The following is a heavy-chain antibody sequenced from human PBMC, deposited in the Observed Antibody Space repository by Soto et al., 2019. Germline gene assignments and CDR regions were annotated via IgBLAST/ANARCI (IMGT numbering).Heavy chain of an antibody. CDR1: GFTFSSYD. D-gene: IGHD6-13*01. V-gene: IGHV3-13*01. CDR2: IGTAGDT. CDR3: ARVTYSSSWYTQYYFDY. J-gene: IGHJ4*02. Sequence: EVQLVESGGGLVQPGGSLRLSCAASGFTFSSYDMHWVRQATGKGLEWVSAIGTAGDTYYPGSVKGRFTISRENAKNSLYLQMNSLRAEDTAVYYCARVTYSSSWYTQYYFDYWGQGTLVTVSS.